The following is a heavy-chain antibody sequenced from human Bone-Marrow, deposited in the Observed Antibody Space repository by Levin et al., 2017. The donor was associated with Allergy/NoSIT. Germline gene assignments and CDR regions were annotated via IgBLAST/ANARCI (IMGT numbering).Heavy chain of an antibody. J-gene: IGHJ4*02. D-gene: IGHD3-22*01. CDR1: GFIFSNYA. CDR3: AGYDTSAYHSPFDY. Sequence: GGSLRLSFAASGFIFSNYAMNWVRQAPGKGLEWVSQISGSGGNTHYADSVKGRFTFSRDNSKNTLYLQMNSLRAEDTAVYYCAGYDTSAYHSPFDYWGQGTLVTVSS. CDR2: ISGSGGNT. V-gene: IGHV3-23*01.